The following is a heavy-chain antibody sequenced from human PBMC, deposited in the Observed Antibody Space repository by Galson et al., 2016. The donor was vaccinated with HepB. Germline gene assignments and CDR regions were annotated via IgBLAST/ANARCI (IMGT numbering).Heavy chain of an antibody. CDR1: SDSISAYW. CDR3: ARVNWALGNAFDV. CDR2: VYITGSA. D-gene: IGHD7-27*01. Sequence: ETLSLTCSVSSDSISAYWWSWVRQPAGKGLECLGRVYITGSANYNPSLTGRVTMSLDTSNNQFSLRLNSVSAADTAVYYCARVNWALGNAFDVWGQGTLVTVSS. V-gene: IGHV4-4*07. J-gene: IGHJ3*01.